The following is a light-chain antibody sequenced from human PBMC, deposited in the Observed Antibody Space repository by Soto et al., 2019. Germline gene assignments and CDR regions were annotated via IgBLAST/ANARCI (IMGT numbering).Light chain of an antibody. Sequence: QSVLTQPPSVSAAPGQKVTISCSGSSSNIGTNYVSWYQQLPGTAPKLLIYDTDKRPSGVSDRFSGSKSGTSATLGIAGLQAGDEADYYCGTWDNSLSVVFGGGTKLTVL. CDR3: GTWDNSLSVV. CDR1: SSNIGTNY. CDR2: DTD. V-gene: IGLV1-51*01. J-gene: IGLJ2*01.